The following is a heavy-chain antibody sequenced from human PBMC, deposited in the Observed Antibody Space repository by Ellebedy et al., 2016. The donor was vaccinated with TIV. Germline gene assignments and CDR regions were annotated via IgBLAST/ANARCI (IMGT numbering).Heavy chain of an antibody. Sequence: GESLKISXAGSGFAFEGYGMNWVRQVPGKGLEWVSGLNWNGGRTTYADSVKGRFTISRDNAKNSLYLQMNSLRAEDTAVYYCAREGEWLLDYWGQGTLVTVSS. D-gene: IGHD3-3*01. CDR1: GFAFEGYG. J-gene: IGHJ4*02. CDR2: LNWNGGRT. V-gene: IGHV3-20*04. CDR3: AREGEWLLDY.